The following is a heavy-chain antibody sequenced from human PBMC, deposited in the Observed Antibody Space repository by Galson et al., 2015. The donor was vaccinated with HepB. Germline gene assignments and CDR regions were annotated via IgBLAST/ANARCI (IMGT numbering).Heavy chain of an antibody. Sequence: SINTYYWSWVRQPPGKGLEWIGYIFDSGSTNYNPSLKSRVTISVDTSKNQFSLKLSSVTAADTAMYYCARDAVSRAFDIWGHGTMVTVSS. CDR1: SINTYY. D-gene: IGHD2/OR15-2a*01. CDR2: IFDSGST. J-gene: IGHJ3*02. V-gene: IGHV4-59*01. CDR3: ARDAVSRAFDI.